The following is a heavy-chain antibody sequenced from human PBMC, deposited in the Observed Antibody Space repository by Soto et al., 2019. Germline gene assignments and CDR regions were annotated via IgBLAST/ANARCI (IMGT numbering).Heavy chain of an antibody. Sequence: GASVKVSCKASGYTFSDFGMSWVRQAPGQGLEWMGWINADNGNTKYTQKLQGRVTITRDTSASTAYMELSSLRSEDTAVYYCARDLGVDPFPHSRYFDYWGQGTLVTVSS. J-gene: IGHJ4*02. CDR2: INADNGNT. CDR1: GYTFSDFG. CDR3: ARDLGVDPFPHSRYFDY. V-gene: IGHV1-18*01. D-gene: IGHD1-26*01.